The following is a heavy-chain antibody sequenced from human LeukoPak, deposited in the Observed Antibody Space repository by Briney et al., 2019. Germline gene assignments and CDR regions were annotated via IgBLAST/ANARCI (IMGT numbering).Heavy chain of an antibody. CDR1: GFTFSSYE. CDR2: ISGSGTVT. Sequence: GGSLRLSCAASGFTFSSYEMNWVRQAPGKGLEWISYISGSGTVTHYADSVKGRFTISRDDSRNTVYLQMGSLRAEDMAVYYCARARRDCSGGSCYSYYFDFWGQGTLVTVSS. J-gene: IGHJ4*02. CDR3: ARARRDCSGGSCYSYYFDF. D-gene: IGHD2-15*01. V-gene: IGHV3-48*03.